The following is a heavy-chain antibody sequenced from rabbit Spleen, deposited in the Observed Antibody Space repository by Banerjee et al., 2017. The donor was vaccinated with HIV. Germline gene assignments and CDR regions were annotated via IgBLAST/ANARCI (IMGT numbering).Heavy chain of an antibody. D-gene: IGHD1-1*01. CDR1: GFSFNDDYV. CDR3: VRGSSGYPVL. CDR2: IAGSSSGFA. V-gene: IGHV1S40*01. J-gene: IGHJ3*01. Sequence: QSLEESGGDLVKPGASLTLTCTASGFSFNDDYVMCWVRQAPGKGLKWIACIAGSSSGFAYSATWAKGRFTISKTSSTTVTLQMTSLTAADTATYFCVRGSSGYPVLWGQGTLVTVS.